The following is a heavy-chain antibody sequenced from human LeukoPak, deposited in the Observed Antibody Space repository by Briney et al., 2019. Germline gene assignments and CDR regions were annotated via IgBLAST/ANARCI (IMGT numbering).Heavy chain of an antibody. CDR2: INHSGST. J-gene: IGHJ4*02. Sequence: SETLSLTCAVYGGSFSGYYWSWIRQPPGKGLEWIGEINHSGSTKSKPSLKSRVTISVDTSKNQFSLKLSSVTAADTAVYYCASGAAAAYDYWGQGTLVTVSS. V-gene: IGHV4-34*01. CDR3: ASGAAAAYDY. D-gene: IGHD6-13*01. CDR1: GGSFSGYY.